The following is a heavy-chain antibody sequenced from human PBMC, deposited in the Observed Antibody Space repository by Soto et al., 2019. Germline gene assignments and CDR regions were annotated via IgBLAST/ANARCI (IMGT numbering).Heavy chain of an antibody. CDR3: ARDRYGRTSPFYF. CDR2: IGYDGSKK. V-gene: IGHV3-33*01. Sequence: QVHLVESGGGVVQPGRSLRLSCAASGFTFSNYGMHWVRQAPGKGRDWVAVIGYDGSKKYYADSVKGRFTISRDNSKNTLFLQMNSLRAEDKAVYYCARDRYGRTSPFYFWGQGTIVTVSS. J-gene: IGHJ3*01. CDR1: GFTFSNYG. D-gene: IGHD4-17*01.